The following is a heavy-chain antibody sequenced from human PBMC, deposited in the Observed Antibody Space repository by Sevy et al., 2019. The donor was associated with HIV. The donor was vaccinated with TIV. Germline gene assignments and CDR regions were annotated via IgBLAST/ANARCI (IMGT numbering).Heavy chain of an antibody. CDR3: ARALYCSGGSCYSAPS. J-gene: IGHJ4*02. CDR1: GGSFSGYY. D-gene: IGHD2-15*01. Sequence: SETLSLTCAVYGGSFSGYYWSWIRQPPGKGLEWIGEINHSGSTNYNPSLKSRDTISVDTSKNQFSLKLSSVTAADTAVYYCARALYCSGGSCYSAPSWGQGTLVTVSS. V-gene: IGHV4-34*01. CDR2: INHSGST.